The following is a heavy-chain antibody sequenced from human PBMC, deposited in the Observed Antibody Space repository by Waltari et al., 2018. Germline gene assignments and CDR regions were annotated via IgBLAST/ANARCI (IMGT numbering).Heavy chain of an antibody. J-gene: IGHJ5*02. V-gene: IGHV4-39*01. CDR3: ARHWKRNGYRFDP. Sequence: QLQLQESGPGLMKPSETLSLTCTVSGGSISRSSYYWGWIRQSPGKGLEWIASISYTGTTYYNPTLESRVTISGDTSKNQFSLRLSSVTAADTAVYYCARHWKRNGYRFDPWGQGTLVTVSS. CDR2: ISYTGTT. CDR1: GGSISRSSYY. D-gene: IGHD5-12*01.